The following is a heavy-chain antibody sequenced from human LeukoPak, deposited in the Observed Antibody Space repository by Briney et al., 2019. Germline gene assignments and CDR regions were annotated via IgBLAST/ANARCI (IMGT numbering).Heavy chain of an antibody. CDR3: TRERRGSYYAFES. CDR1: GFSVSDYS. V-gene: IGHV3-11*05. D-gene: IGHD3-16*01. CDR2: VMSGRGST. J-gene: IGHJ4*02. Sequence: NTGGSLRLSCAASGFSVSDYSISWIRQSPGKGPEWISYVMSGRGSTNYADSVKGRFTISRDNAKNSVAFQLDGLRADDTAVYFCTRERRGSYYAFESWGQGTLVTVSS.